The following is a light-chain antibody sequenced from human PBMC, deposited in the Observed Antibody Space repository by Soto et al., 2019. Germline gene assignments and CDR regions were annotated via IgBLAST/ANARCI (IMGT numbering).Light chain of an antibody. CDR3: QVWDSYSDHVV. J-gene: IGLJ3*02. V-gene: IGLV3-21*02. CDR1: NIGSKS. CDR2: HDS. Sequence: SYELTQPPSVSVAPGQTASITCGESNIGSKSEHWYQQKPGQAPVLVVSHDSDRPSGIPERFSGSNSGNTATLTISRVDAGDEADYFCQVWDSYSDHVVFGGGTKLTVL.